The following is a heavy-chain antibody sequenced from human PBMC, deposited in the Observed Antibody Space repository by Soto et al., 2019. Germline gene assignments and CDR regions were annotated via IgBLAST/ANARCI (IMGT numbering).Heavy chain of an antibody. CDR2: ISRDSRSI. Sequence: PGGSLRLSCEVSGLRFDDYGMHWVRRAPGKGLEWIAGISRDSRSISYGASMKGRFTISRDNAKNSLYLQLNSLRADDTAFYYCVKDALTTVAYYFDYWGQGALVTVSS. J-gene: IGHJ4*02. CDR3: VKDALTTVAYYFDY. V-gene: IGHV3-9*01. CDR1: GLRFDDYG. D-gene: IGHD4-17*01.